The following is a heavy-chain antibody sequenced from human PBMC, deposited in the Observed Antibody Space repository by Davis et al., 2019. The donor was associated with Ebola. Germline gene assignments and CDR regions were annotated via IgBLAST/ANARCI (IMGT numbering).Heavy chain of an antibody. D-gene: IGHD3-10*01. J-gene: IGHJ5*02. CDR1: GFTFSSYG. CDR3: AKEPLWFGNWFDP. CDR2: ISYDGSNK. Sequence: GGSLRLSCAASGFTFSSYGMHWVRQAPGKGLGWVAVISYDGSNKYYADSVKGRLTISRDNSKNTLYLQMNSLRAEDTAVYYCAKEPLWFGNWFDPWGQGTLVTVSS. V-gene: IGHV3-30*18.